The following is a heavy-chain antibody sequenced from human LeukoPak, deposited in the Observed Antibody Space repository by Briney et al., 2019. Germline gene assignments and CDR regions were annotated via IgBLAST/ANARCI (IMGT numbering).Heavy chain of an antibody. CDR2: IYYSGST. V-gene: IGHV4-39*01. CDR3: ARRGYCSSTSCYEYWFDP. J-gene: IGHJ5*02. CDR1: GGSISSSSYY. Sequence: SEALSLTCTVSGGSISSSSYYWGWIRQPPGKGLEWIGIIYYSGSTYYNPSLKSRLTISVDTSKNQFSLKLSSVTATDTAVYYCARRGYCSSTSCYEYWFDPWGQGTLVTVSS. D-gene: IGHD2-2*01.